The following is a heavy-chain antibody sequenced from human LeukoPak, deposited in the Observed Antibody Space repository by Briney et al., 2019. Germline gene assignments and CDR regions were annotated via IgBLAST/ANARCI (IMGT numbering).Heavy chain of an antibody. D-gene: IGHD1-26*01. J-gene: IGHJ4*02. V-gene: IGHV4-31*03. Sequence: SETLSLTCTVSGGSISSGGYYWSWIRQHPGKGLEWIGYIYYRGSTYYNPSLKSRVTISVDTSKNQFSLKLSSVTAADTAVYYCARGRYSGSYSDYWGQGTLVTVSS. CDR2: IYYRGST. CDR1: GGSISSGGYY. CDR3: ARGRYSGSYSDY.